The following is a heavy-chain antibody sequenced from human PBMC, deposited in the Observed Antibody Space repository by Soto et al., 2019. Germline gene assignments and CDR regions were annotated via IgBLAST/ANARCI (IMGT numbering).Heavy chain of an antibody. J-gene: IGHJ6*02. Sequence: SLKVSCKASGGTFSSYAISWVRQAPGQGLEWKGGIIPIFGTANYAQKFQGRVTITADESTSTAYMELSSLRSEDTAVYYCARRPVPGGYYYGMDVWGQGTTGTAP. CDR3: ARRPVPGGYYYGMDV. D-gene: IGHD6-6*01. V-gene: IGHV1-69*13. CDR2: IIPIFGTA. CDR1: GGTFSSYA.